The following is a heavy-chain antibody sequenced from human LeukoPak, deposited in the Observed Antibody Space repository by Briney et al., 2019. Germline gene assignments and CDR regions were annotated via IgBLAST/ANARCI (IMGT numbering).Heavy chain of an antibody. Sequence: ASAKVSCKASGYTFSSYDISWVRQAPGQGLEWMGRISPYNGNTNYVQNLRGRVTMTTDTSTSTAYMELRSLRSDDTAVYYCARDDGVSSFDYFGMDVWGQGTTVTVSS. V-gene: IGHV1-18*01. CDR3: ARDDGVSSFDYFGMDV. CDR2: ISPYNGNT. J-gene: IGHJ6*02. CDR1: GYTFSSYD. D-gene: IGHD2-8*01.